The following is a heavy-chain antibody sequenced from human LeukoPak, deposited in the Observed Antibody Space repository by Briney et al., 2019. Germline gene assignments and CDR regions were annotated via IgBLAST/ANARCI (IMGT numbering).Heavy chain of an antibody. V-gene: IGHV1-24*01. CDR3: ARDRYGDYGGTGWFDP. D-gene: IGHD4-17*01. CDR2: FDPEDGET. Sequence: GASVKVSCKVSGYTLTELSMHWVRQAPGKGLEWMGGFDPEDGETIYAQKFQGRVTMTEDTSTDTAYMELSSLRSDDTAVYYCARDRYGDYGGTGWFDPWGQGTLVTVSS. CDR1: GYTLTELS. J-gene: IGHJ5*02.